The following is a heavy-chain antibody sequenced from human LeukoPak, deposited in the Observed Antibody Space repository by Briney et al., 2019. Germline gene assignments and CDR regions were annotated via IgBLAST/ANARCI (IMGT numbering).Heavy chain of an antibody. D-gene: IGHD1-26*01. CDR3: VRDPSGSPYFDQ. J-gene: IGHJ4*02. Sequence: GGSLRLSCAASGFTFSSYEMNWVRQAPGKGLEWVSYITSGSTIIYYADSVRGRFTISRDNAKNSLYLQMNTLRDKDTAVYYCVRDPSGSPYFDQWGPGTLVTVSS. CDR2: ITSGSTII. V-gene: IGHV3-48*02. CDR1: GFTFSSYE.